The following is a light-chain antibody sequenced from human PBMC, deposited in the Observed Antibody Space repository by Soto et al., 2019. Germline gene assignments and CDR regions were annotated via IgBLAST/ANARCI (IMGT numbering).Light chain of an antibody. CDR1: QTVSSSC. J-gene: IGKJ4*02. CDR3: QHYYKSAALT. V-gene: IGKV3-20*01. CDR2: GVS. Sequence: EIVLTQSPGTLSLSPGESATLFCRASQTVSSSCLAWYQQKPGQAPRLLIYGVSSRATGIPDRFSGSGSGTDFTLTISRLQPEDFAVYYCQHYYKSAALTFGGGTNVEIK.